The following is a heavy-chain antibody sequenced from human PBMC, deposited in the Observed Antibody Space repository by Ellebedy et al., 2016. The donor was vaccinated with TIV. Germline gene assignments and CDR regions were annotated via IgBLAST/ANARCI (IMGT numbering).Heavy chain of an antibody. D-gene: IGHD3-9*01. J-gene: IGHJ4*02. Sequence: SETLSLTXSLSGGSIRTYYWSWIPQPPGKGLDWIGSIYHSGHTNYNPSLKSRVTVSVDTSQNEFSLRLTSVTAADTAVYFCARDDGWLTRFDYWGQGIQVTVSS. CDR1: GGSIRTYY. CDR2: IYHSGHT. CDR3: ARDDGWLTRFDY. V-gene: IGHV4-59*01.